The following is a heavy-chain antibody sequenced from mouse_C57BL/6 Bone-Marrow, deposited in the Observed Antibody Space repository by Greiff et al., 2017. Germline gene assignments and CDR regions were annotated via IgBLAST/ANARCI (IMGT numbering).Heavy chain of an antibody. J-gene: IGHJ3*01. CDR2: ISSGSSTI. Sequence: EVKLMESGGGLVKPGGSLKLSCAASGFTFSDYGMHWVRQAPEKGLAWVAYISSGSSTIYYADTVKGRFTISRDNAKNTLFLQMTSLRSEDTAMYYCARGRRGFAYWGQGTLVTVSA. CDR3: ARGRRGFAY. V-gene: IGHV5-17*01. CDR1: GFTFSDYG.